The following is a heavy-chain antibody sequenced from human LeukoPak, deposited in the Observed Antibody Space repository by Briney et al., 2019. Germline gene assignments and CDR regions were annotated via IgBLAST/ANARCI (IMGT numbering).Heavy chain of an antibody. D-gene: IGHD5-24*01. V-gene: IGHV4-59*01. J-gene: IGHJ4*02. Sequence: SETLSLTCTVSGGSISSYYWSWIRQPPGKGLEWIGSIYYTGSTNYNPSLKSRVTISIDTSKNQFSLKMSSLTAADTAVYYCARAVGGYNRLDYWGQGPLVTVSS. CDR1: GGSISSYY. CDR3: ARAVGGYNRLDY. CDR2: IYYTGST.